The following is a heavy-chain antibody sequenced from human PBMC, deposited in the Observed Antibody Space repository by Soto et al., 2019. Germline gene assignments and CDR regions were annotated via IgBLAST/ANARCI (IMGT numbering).Heavy chain of an antibody. Sequence: SETLSLTCTVSGGSISSYYWTWIRQPPGTGLEWIEGINHSGSTNYNPYHKSRDTISVDTSKHQFSLKLTSVTFAVTAVYYCARDKITGLFDYWGQGTLVTVSS. CDR2: INHSGST. D-gene: IGHD2-8*02. CDR1: GGSISSYY. CDR3: ARDKITGLFDY. V-gene: IGHV4-34*01. J-gene: IGHJ4*02.